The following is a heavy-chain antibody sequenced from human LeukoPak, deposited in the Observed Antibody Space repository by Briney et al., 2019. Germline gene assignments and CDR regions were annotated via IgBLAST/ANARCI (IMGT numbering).Heavy chain of an antibody. Sequence: SETLSLTCAVYGGSFSGYYWSWIRQPPGKGLEWIGEINHSGSTNYNPSLKSRVTISVDTSKNQFSLKLSSVTAADTAVYYCARGYSYGLRDYYFDYWGQGTLVTVSS. CDR1: GGSFSGYY. CDR3: ARGYSYGLRDYYFDY. CDR2: INHSGST. D-gene: IGHD5-18*01. V-gene: IGHV4-34*01. J-gene: IGHJ4*02.